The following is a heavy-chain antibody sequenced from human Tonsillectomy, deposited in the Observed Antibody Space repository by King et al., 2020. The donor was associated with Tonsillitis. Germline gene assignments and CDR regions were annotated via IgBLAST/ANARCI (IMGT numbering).Heavy chain of an antibody. D-gene: IGHD4-17*01. Sequence: VQLVESGGGLVQPGGSLRLSCAASGFTFSSYWMSWVRQAPGKGLEWVANIKEDGSEKYFVDSVKGRFTISRDNAKNSLYLQMNSLGAEDTAVYYCGRDLTEDYGDYGLNWGQGTLVTVSS. CDR3: GRDLTEDYGDYGLN. V-gene: IGHV3-7*01. CDR2: IKEDGSEK. CDR1: GFTFSSYW. J-gene: IGHJ4*02.